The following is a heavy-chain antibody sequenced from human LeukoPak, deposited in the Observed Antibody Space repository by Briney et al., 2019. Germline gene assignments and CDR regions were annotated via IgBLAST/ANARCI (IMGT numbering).Heavy chain of an antibody. J-gene: IGHJ4*02. CDR3: AKEPRYDFWSGFDY. Sequence: PGGSLRLSCAASGFTFSNHAMSWVRQAPGKGLEWVSAISGSGGSTYYADSVKGRFTISRDNSKNTLYLQMNSLRAEDTAVYYCAKEPRYDFWSGFDYWGQGTLVTVSS. CDR2: ISGSGGST. D-gene: IGHD3-3*01. CDR1: GFTFSNHA. V-gene: IGHV3-23*01.